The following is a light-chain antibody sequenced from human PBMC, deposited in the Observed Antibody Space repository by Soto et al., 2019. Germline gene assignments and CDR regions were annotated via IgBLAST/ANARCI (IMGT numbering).Light chain of an antibody. CDR2: EVS. J-gene: IGLJ2*01. V-gene: IGLV2-8*01. CDR3: RSYAGSNNVV. Sequence: QSALTQPPSASGSPGHSVTISCTGTSSDVGGYNYVSWYQQHPGKAPKLMIYEVSKRPSGVPDRFSGSKSGNTASLTVSGHQAEDEADYYCRSYAGSNNVVFGGGTKLTVL. CDR1: SSDVGGYNY.